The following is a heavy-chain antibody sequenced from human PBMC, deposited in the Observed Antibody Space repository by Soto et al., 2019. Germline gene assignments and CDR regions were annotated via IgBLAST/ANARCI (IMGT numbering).Heavy chain of an antibody. V-gene: IGHV4-31*03. D-gene: IGHD2-21*02. CDR2: IYYSGST. CDR1: GGSISTGGYY. J-gene: IGHJ4*02. CDR3: ARGLSVTLFDN. Sequence: QVQLQESGPGLVKPSQTLSLTCTVSGGSISTGGYYWTWIRQHPGKGLEWIGYIYYSGSTYSNPSLKIRVTISVDTSKNQGTQKLSSVTAAETAVYYCARGLSVTLFDNWAQGTRVTASS.